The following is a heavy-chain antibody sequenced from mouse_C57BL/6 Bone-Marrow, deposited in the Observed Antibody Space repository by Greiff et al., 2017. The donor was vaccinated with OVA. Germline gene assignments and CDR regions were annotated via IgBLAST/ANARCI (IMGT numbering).Heavy chain of an antibody. Sequence: QVQLQQSGPGLVQPSKSLPITCPASGSPLTSYGVHWVRQSPGKGREWLGGIWRGGSTDYNAAFMSRLSITKDNSKSQVFFKMNSLQADDTAIYYCAKTGKKYYAMDYWGQGTSVTVSS. CDR3: AKTGKKYYAMDY. CDR2: IWRGGST. D-gene: IGHD4-1*01. J-gene: IGHJ4*01. CDR1: GSPLTSYG. V-gene: IGHV2-5*01.